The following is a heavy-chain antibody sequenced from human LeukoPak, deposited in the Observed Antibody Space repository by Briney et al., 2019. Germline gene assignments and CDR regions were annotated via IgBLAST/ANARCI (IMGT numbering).Heavy chain of an antibody. CDR2: IYHSGST. D-gene: IGHD2-15*01. V-gene: IGHV4-38-2*02. Sequence: PSETLSLTCTVSGYSISSGYYWGWIRQPPGKGLEWIGSIYHSGSTYYNPSLKSRVTISVDTSKNQFSLKLSSVTAADTAVYYCARSGWSDAFDIWGQGTMVTVSS. CDR3: ARSGWSDAFDI. J-gene: IGHJ3*02. CDR1: GYSISSGYY.